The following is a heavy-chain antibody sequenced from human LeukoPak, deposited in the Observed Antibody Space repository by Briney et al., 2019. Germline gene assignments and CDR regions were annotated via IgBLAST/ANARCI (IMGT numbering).Heavy chain of an antibody. D-gene: IGHD6-6*01. J-gene: IGHJ4*02. Sequence: GGSLRLSCAASRFTFNTYAMNWVRQAPGKELEWVSSISGGSGHIYYADSVKGRFTISRDNARNSLYLQMNSLRAEDTAIYYCVRVDAALDYWGQGTLVTVSS. CDR3: VRVDAALDY. CDR1: RFTFNTYA. CDR2: ISGGSGHI. V-gene: IGHV3-21*01.